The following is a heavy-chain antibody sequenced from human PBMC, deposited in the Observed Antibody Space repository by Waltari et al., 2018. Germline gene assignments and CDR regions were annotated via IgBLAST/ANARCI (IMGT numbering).Heavy chain of an antibody. V-gene: IGHV3-23*01. D-gene: IGHD3-3*01. J-gene: IGHJ4*02. CDR1: GFTFSRYA. CDR2: ISGRGGST. Sequence: EVQLLESGGGLVQPGGSLRLSCAASGFTFSRYAMSRVRQAPGKGREAVSAISGRGGSTYYAASVKGRFTISRDNSKTTLYLQMNSLRAEDTAVYYCAKDGPHVLRFLEWLSSFDYWGQGTLVTVSS. CDR3: AKDGPHVLRFLEWLSSFDY.